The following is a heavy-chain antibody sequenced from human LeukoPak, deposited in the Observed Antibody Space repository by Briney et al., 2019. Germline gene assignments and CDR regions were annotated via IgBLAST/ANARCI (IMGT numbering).Heavy chain of an antibody. CDR3: ARDMGVAAAGSPRY. V-gene: IGHV4-59*12. J-gene: IGHJ4*02. CDR2: VSYSGST. D-gene: IGHD6-13*01. Sequence: SETLSLACTVSGGSISDYYWNWIRQPPGKGLVWIGNVSYSGSTNYNPSLKSRVTISVDTSRNQFSLKLSSVTAADTAVYYCARDMGVAAAGSPRYWGQGTLVTVSS. CDR1: GGSISDYY.